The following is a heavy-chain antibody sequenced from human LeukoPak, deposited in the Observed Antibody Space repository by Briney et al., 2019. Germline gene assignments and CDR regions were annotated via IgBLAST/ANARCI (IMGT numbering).Heavy chain of an antibody. CDR1: GYTLTGYY. CDR3: ARDSWVGAMYYDFWSGTALFDP. D-gene: IGHD3-3*01. Sequence: GASVKVSCKASGYTLTGYYMHWVRQAPGQGLEWMGWINPNSGGTNYAQKFQGRVTMTRDTSISTAYMELSRLRSDDTAVYYCARDSWVGAMYYDFWSGTALFDPWGQGTLVTVSS. J-gene: IGHJ5*02. V-gene: IGHV1-2*02. CDR2: INPNSGGT.